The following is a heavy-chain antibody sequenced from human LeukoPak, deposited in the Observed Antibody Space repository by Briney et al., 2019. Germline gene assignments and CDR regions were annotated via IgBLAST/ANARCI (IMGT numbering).Heavy chain of an antibody. Sequence: PSETLSHTCTVSGGSISSGDYYWSWIRQPPGKGLEWIGYIYYSGSTYYNPSLKSRVTISVDTSKNQFSLKLSSVTAADAAVYYCARDGYDFWSGPNWFDPWGQGTLVTVSS. J-gene: IGHJ5*02. CDR2: IYYSGST. V-gene: IGHV4-30-4*08. CDR1: GGSISSGDYY. CDR3: ARDGYDFWSGPNWFDP. D-gene: IGHD3-3*01.